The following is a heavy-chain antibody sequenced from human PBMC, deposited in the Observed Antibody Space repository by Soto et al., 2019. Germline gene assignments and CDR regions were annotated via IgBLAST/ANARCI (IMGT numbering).Heavy chain of an antibody. CDR3: AKGSGHIFLDP. Sequence: PGESLKISCAASGFTFSSYAMSWVRQAPGKGLEWVSAISGSGGSTYYADSVKGRFTISRDNSKNTLYLQMNSLRAEDTAVYYCAKGSGHIFLDPWGQGTLVTVSS. J-gene: IGHJ5*02. CDR1: GFTFSSYA. D-gene: IGHD2-21*01. V-gene: IGHV3-23*01. CDR2: ISGSGGST.